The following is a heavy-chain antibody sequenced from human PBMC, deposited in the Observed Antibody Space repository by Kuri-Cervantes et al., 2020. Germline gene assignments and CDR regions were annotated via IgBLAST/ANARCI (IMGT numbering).Heavy chain of an antibody. J-gene: IGHJ3*02. CDR2: IHQDGREK. CDR1: GFTFGKFW. CDR3: ARDQYYYDSSGYYWVPDAFDI. D-gene: IGHD3-22*01. Sequence: GESLKISCAASGFTFGKFWMSWVRQAPGKGLEWVASIHQDGREKFYVDSVKGRFTISRDKAKNSLYLQMNSLRAEDTAVYYCARDQYYYDSSGYYWVPDAFDIWGQGTMVTVSS. V-gene: IGHV3-7*01.